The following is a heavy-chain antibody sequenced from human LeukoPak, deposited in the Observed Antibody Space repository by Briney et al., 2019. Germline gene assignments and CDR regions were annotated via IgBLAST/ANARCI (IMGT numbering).Heavy chain of an antibody. D-gene: IGHD3-22*01. V-gene: IGHV4-39*01. CDR2: IYYSRST. CDR1: GGSISSGGYY. Sequence: SETLSLTCTVSGGSISSGGYYWGWLRQPPGTGLEWIGSIYYSRSTYYNPSLKSRVTISVDTSKNQFSLKLSSLTAADTAVYYCARGVTMIVVVIHDWYFDLWGRGTLVTVSS. J-gene: IGHJ2*01. CDR3: ARGVTMIVVVIHDWYFDL.